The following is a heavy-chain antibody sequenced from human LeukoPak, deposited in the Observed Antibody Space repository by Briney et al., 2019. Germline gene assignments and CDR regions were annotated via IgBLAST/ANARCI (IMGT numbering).Heavy chain of an antibody. D-gene: IGHD3-22*01. J-gene: IGHJ5*02. CDR3: ARDDTTYYYDSSGYPSCWFDP. V-gene: IGHV4-39*07. Sequence: PSETLSLTCTVSGGSISSSSYYWGWIRQPPGKGLEWIGSIYYSGSTYYNPSLKSRVTISVDTSKNQFSLKLSSVTAADTAVYYCARDDTTYYYDSSGYPSCWFDPWGQGTLVTVSS. CDR2: IYYSGST. CDR1: GGSISSSSYY.